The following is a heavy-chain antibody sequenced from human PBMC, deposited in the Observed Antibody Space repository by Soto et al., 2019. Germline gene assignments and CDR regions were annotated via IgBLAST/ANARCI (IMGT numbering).Heavy chain of an antibody. CDR2: ISGSGGST. CDR3: AKGSMQGSTGSGNAFYI. D-gene: IGHD2-2*01. V-gene: IGHV3-23*01. Sequence: GSLRLSCAASGFTFSSYAMSWVRQAPGTGLEWVSAISGSGGSTYYADSVKGRFTISRDNSKNTLYLQMNSLRAEDTAVYYCAKGSMQGSTGSGNAFYIWGQGTMFTVSS. CDR1: GFTFSSYA. J-gene: IGHJ3*02.